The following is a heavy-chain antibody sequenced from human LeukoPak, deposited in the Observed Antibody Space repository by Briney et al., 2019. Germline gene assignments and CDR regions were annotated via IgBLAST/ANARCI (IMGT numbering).Heavy chain of an antibody. D-gene: IGHD6-13*01. CDR3: ARVVAAADNYYYYYYMDV. J-gene: IGHJ6*03. Sequence: GGSLRLSCAASGFTFSDYYMSWIRQAPGKGLEWVSYIGSSGSTIYYADSVKGRFTISRDNAKNSLYLQMNSLRAEDTAVYYCARVVAAADNYYYYYYMDVWGKGTTVTVSS. CDR1: GFTFSDYY. V-gene: IGHV3-11*01. CDR2: IGSSGSTI.